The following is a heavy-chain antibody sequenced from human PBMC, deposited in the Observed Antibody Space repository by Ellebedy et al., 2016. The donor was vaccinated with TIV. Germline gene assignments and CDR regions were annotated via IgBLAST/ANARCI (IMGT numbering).Heavy chain of an antibody. CDR1: GFTFSNAR. CDR3: ARDLSPTGLRGYFHY. CDR2: ISNDVRNK. J-gene: IGHJ1*01. D-gene: IGHD3-10*01. V-gene: IGHV3-30*03. Sequence: PGGSLRLSCAASGFTFSNARMSWVRQAPGKGLEWVALISNDVRNKYYVDSVKGRFTISRDNFQNTLYLQMDSLRAEDTAVYYCARDLSPTGLRGYFHYWGQGTLVTVSS.